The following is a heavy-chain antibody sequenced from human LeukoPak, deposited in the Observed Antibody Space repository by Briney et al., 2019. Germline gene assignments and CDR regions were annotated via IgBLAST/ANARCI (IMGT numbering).Heavy chain of an antibody. D-gene: IGHD2-2*01. Sequence: ASLKVSSKASGGTFSSYAISWVRQAPGQGLERMGGIFPIFGTANYAQKFQGRVTITADKSTSTAYMELSSLRSEDTAVYYCARVYCSSTSCYAFDIWGQGTMVTVSS. CDR2: IFPIFGTA. CDR1: GGTFSSYA. V-gene: IGHV1-69*06. CDR3: ARVYCSSTSCYAFDI. J-gene: IGHJ3*02.